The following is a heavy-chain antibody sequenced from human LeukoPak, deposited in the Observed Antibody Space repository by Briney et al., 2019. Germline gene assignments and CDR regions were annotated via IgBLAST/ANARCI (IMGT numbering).Heavy chain of an antibody. J-gene: IGHJ5*02. CDR2: IYPDDSDT. CDR1: GYSFNNYW. Sequence: GGSLKISCKGSGYSFNNYWIGWVRQMPGKGLEYMGIIYPDDSDTRYSPSFEGQVTISADKSISTAYLQWSSLKVSDTAMYYCARLYSSSSYNWFDPWGQGTLVTVSS. V-gene: IGHV5-51*01. CDR3: ARLYSSSSYNWFDP. D-gene: IGHD6-6*01.